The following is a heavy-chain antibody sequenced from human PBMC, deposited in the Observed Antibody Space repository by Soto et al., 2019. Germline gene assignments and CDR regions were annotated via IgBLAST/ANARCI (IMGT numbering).Heavy chain of an antibody. CDR2: IRSKANSYAT. Sequence: EVQLVESGGGLVQPGGSLKLSCAASGFTFSGSAMHWVRQASGKGLEWVGRIRSKANSYATAYAASVKGRFTISRDDSKNTAYLQMNSLKTEDTAVYYCTPTVRGVARDIWGQGTMVTVSS. V-gene: IGHV3-73*02. CDR3: TPTVRGVARDI. D-gene: IGHD3-10*01. J-gene: IGHJ3*02. CDR1: GFTFSGSA.